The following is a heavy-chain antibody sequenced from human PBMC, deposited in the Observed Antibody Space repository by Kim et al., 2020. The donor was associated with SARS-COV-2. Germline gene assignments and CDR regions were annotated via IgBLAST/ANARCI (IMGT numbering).Heavy chain of an antibody. CDR1: GGSISSGDYY. J-gene: IGHJ6*02. Sequence: SETLSLTCTVSGGSISSGDYYWSWIRQPPGKGLEWIGYIYYSGSTYYNPSLKSRVTISVDTSKNQFSLKLSSVTAADTAVYYCARDRVVVPAATIPNYYYYYGMDVWGQGTTVTVSS. CDR3: ARDRVVVPAATIPNYYYYYGMDV. CDR2: IYYSGST. V-gene: IGHV4-30-4*01. D-gene: IGHD2-2*01.